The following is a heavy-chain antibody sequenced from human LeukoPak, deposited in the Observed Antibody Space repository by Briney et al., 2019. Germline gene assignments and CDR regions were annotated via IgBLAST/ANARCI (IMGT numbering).Heavy chain of an antibody. J-gene: IGHJ4*02. CDR1: GFTFSNYA. V-gene: IGHV3-30*04. CDR3: ARDYGGNSGLDY. D-gene: IGHD4-23*01. Sequence: GGSLRLSCAGSGFTFSNYAMSWVRQAPGKGLEWVAVISYDGSNKYYADSVKGRFTISRDNSKNTLYLQMNSLRAEDTAVYYCARDYGGNSGLDYWGQGTLVTVSS. CDR2: ISYDGSNK.